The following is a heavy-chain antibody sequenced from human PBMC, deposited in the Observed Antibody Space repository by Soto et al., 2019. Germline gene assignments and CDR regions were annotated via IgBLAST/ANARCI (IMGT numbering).Heavy chain of an antibody. J-gene: IGHJ4*02. CDR3: ARDQVRGYCSGGSCYPRASDY. V-gene: IGHV3-21*01. CDR1: GFTFSSYS. CDR2: ISSSSSYI. D-gene: IGHD2-15*01. Sequence: EVQLVESGGGLVKPGGSLRLSCAASGFTFSSYSMNWVRQAPGKGLEWVSSISSSSSYIYYADSVKGRFTISRDNAKNSLYLQMNSLRAEDTAVYYCARDQVRGYCSGGSCYPRASDYWGQGTLVTVSS.